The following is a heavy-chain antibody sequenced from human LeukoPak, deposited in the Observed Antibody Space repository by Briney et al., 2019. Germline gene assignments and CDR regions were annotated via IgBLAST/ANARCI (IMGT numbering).Heavy chain of an antibody. CDR2: INHSGST. CDR1: GGSFSGYY. V-gene: IGHV4-34*01. D-gene: IGHD3-9*01. CDR3: AIGWSAGYYRSLDY. Sequence: SETLSLTCAVYGGSFSGYYWSWIRQPPGKGLEWIGEINHSGSTNYNPSLKSRVTISVDTSKNQFSLKLSSVTAADTAVYYCAIGWSAGYYRSLDYWGQGTLVTVSS. J-gene: IGHJ4*02.